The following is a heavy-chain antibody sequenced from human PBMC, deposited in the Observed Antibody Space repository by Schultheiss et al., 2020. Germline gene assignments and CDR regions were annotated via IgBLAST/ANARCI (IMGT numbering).Heavy chain of an antibody. V-gene: IGHV3-23*01. J-gene: IGHJ4*02. D-gene: IGHD3-22*01. Sequence: GESLKISCAASGFTFSSYPMSWVRQAPGKGLEWVSAISGSGGSTYYADSVKGRFTISRDNSKNTLYLQMSSLRAEDTAMYYCAKEYYYDAGPDSWGQGTLVTV. CDR2: ISGSGGST. CDR1: GFTFSSYP. CDR3: AKEYYYDAGPDS.